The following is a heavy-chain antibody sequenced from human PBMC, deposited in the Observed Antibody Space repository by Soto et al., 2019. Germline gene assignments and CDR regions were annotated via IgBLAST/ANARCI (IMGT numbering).Heavy chain of an antibody. CDR2: ISAYNGNT. CDR1: GYTFTSYG. V-gene: IGHV1-18*01. D-gene: IGHD6-19*01. CDR3: ARDKAVAGSSWFDP. J-gene: IGHJ5*02. Sequence: QVQLVQSGAEVKKPGASVKVSCKASGYTFTSYGISWVRQAPGQGLEWRGRISAYNGNTNYAQKLQGRVTMTTDTSRGTAYMEVRSLSIGDPAVYYCARDKAVAGSSWFDPWGQGTLVTVSS.